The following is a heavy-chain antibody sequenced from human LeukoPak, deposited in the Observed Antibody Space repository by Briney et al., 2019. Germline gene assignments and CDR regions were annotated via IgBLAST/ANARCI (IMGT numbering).Heavy chain of an antibody. CDR3: ARWGYYFDY. J-gene: IGHJ4*02. Sequence: SETLSLTCAVSGASITSHNWWWSWVRQPPGKELEWIGEIYHSGSTNYNPSVKSRVTMSVDKSKNQFSLNLRSVTAADTAVYYCARWGYYFDYWGQGTLVTVSS. CDR1: GASITSHNW. D-gene: IGHD1-26*01. V-gene: IGHV4-4*02. CDR2: IYHSGST.